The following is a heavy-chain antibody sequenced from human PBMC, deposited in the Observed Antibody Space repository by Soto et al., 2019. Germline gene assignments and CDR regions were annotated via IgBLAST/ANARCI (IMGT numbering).Heavy chain of an antibody. J-gene: IGHJ6*03. CDR2: IKSKTDGGTT. CDR3: TTDYGDYGDYYYYYMDV. Sequence: KPGGSLRLSCAASGFTFSNAWMSWVRQAPGKGLEWVGRIKSKTDGGTTDYAAPVKGRFTISRDDSKNTLYLQMNSLKTEDTAVYYCTTDYGDYGDYYYYYMDVWGKGTTVTVSS. CDR1: GFTFSNAW. D-gene: IGHD4-17*01. V-gene: IGHV3-15*01.